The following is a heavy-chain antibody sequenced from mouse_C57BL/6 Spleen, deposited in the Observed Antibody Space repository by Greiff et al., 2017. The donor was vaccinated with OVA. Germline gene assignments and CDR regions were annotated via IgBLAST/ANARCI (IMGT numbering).Heavy chain of an antibody. D-gene: IGHD4-1*01. V-gene: IGHV1-26*01. CDR1: GYTFTDYY. J-gene: IGHJ2*01. CDR2: INPNNGGT. CDR3: ARRGDWEDYFDY. Sequence: VQLQQSGPELVKPGASVKISCKASGYTFTDYYMNWVKQSHGKSLEWIGDINPNNGGTSYNQKFKGKATLTVDKSSSTAYMELRSLTSEDSAVYYCARRGDWEDYFDYWGQGTTLTVSS.